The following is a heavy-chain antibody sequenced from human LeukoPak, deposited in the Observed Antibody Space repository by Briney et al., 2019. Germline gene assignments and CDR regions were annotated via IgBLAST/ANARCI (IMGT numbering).Heavy chain of an antibody. CDR1: GFTFGDYA. D-gene: IGHD3-3*01. CDR3: TRDIPLFWSGCPDY. V-gene: IGHV3-49*03. J-gene: IGHJ4*02. Sequence: GGSLRLSCTASGFTFGDYAMSWFRQAPGKGLEWVGFIRSKAYGGTTEYAASVKGRFTISRDDSKSIAYLQMNSLKTEDTAVYYCTRDIPLFWSGCPDYWGQGTLVTVSS. CDR2: IRSKAYGGTT.